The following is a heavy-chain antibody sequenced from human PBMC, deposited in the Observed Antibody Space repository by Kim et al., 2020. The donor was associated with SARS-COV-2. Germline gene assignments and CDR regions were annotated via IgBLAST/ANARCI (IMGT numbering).Heavy chain of an antibody. Sequence: ASVKVSCKASGYTFSNYAIDWVRQAPGQGLEWMGWISAYSGSTNYAQSLQGRVTMTTDTSTSTAYMEVRGLKSDDTAVYYCARHDYGDYESDYWGQGTLVTVSS. V-gene: IGHV1-18*01. J-gene: IGHJ4*02. CDR3: ARHDYGDYESDY. D-gene: IGHD4-17*01. CDR1: GYTFSNYA. CDR2: ISAYSGST.